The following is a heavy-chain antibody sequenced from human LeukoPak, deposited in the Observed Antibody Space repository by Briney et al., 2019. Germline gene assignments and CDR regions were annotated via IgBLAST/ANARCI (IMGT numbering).Heavy chain of an antibody. CDR2: IYVTGST. CDR1: GGSIRSGSYY. V-gene: IGHV4-61*02. Sequence: TSETLSLTCTVSGGSIRSGSYYWTWIRQPAGKGLEWVGRIYVTGSTNYNPSFKSRVTISLDTSKNQFSLKLNSVTAAGTAVYYCASTPSDYTRHWYPYDYWGQGTLVTVSS. CDR3: ASTPSDYTRHWYPYDY. D-gene: IGHD6-13*01. J-gene: IGHJ4*02.